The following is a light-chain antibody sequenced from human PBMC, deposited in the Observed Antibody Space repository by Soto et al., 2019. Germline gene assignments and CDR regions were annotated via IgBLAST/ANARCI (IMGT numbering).Light chain of an antibody. CDR3: QHYNNWHPYT. CDR2: GAS. CDR1: QSVSND. J-gene: IGKJ2*01. V-gene: IGKV3D-15*01. Sequence: EIVLTQSPGILSLSPGGRCTLSCMAIQSVSNDLLAWYQQKPGQAPRLVIYGASTRATGVPARFSGSGSETDFTLTISNLQYEDCAVYYCQHYNNWHPYTFGQGTKVDIK.